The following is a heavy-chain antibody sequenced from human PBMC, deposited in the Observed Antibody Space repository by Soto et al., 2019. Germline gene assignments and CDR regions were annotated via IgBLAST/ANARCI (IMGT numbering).Heavy chain of an antibody. D-gene: IGHD5-18*01. V-gene: IGHV3-30-3*01. CDR3: VRHPTTAMVPYYSDY. Sequence: PGGSLRLSCAASGFTFSSYAMHWVRQAPGKGLEWVAVISYDGSNKYYADSVKGRFTISRDNSKNTLYLQMNSLRAEDTAVYYCVRHPTTAMVPYYSDYWGQGTLVTVSS. J-gene: IGHJ4*02. CDR2: ISYDGSNK. CDR1: GFTFSSYA.